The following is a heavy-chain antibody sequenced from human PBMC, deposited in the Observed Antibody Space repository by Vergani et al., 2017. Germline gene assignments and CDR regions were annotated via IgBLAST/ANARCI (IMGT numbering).Heavy chain of an antibody. CDR2: INHSGST. CDR1: GGSFSGYY. CDR3: ARVALDPIYCGGDCYNTWGFDY. V-gene: IGHV4-34*01. D-gene: IGHD2-21*02. Sequence: QVQLQQWGAGLLKPSETLSLTCAVYGGSFSGYYWSWIRQPPGKGLEWIGEINHSGSTNYNPSLKSRVTMSVDTSKNQFSLKLSSVTAADTAVYYCARVALDPIYCGGDCYNTWGFDYWGQGTLVTVSS. J-gene: IGHJ4*02.